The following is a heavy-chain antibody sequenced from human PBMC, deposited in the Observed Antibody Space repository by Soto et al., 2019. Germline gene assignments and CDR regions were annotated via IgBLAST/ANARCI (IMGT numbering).Heavy chain of an antibody. J-gene: IGHJ6*02. D-gene: IGHD3-22*01. V-gene: IGHV1-69*01. Sequence: QVQLVQSGAEVKKPGSSVKVSCKASGGTFSSYAISWVRQAPGQGIEWMGGIIPIFGTANYAQKFQGRVTITSDESTSTAYMEVSSLRSEETAVYYCARGVGYYDSSGYYYYYYGMDVWGQGTTVNVSS. CDR3: ARGVGYYDSSGYYYYYYGMDV. CDR1: GGTFSSYA. CDR2: IIPIFGTA.